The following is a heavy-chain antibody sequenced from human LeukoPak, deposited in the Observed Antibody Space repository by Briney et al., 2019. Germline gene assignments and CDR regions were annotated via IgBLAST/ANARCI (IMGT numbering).Heavy chain of an antibody. CDR3: AREASFAGQADY. J-gene: IGHJ4*02. V-gene: IGHV4-59*01. Sequence: PSETLSLTCTVSGGSISSYYWSWIRQPPGKGLEWIGYIYYSGGTNYNPSLKSRVTISVDTSKNQFSLKLSSVTAADTAVYYCAREASFAGQADYWGQGTLVTVSS. CDR2: IYYSGGT. D-gene: IGHD2-2*01. CDR1: GGSISSYY.